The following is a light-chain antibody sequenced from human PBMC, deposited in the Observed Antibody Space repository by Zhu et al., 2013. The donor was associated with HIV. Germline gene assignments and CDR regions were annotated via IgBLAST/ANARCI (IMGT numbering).Light chain of an antibody. J-gene: IGKJ2*03. CDR3: QQTYRTPPS. Sequence: IQMTQSPSSLSASVGDRVTITCRASQSVANYLNWYRQTPGKAPKLLIYTTSKLQSGVPSRFSGSGSGTLFTLTISSLQPEDFVTYYCQQTYRTPPSFGRGPNWRSN. V-gene: IGKV1-39*01. CDR1: QSVANY. CDR2: TTS.